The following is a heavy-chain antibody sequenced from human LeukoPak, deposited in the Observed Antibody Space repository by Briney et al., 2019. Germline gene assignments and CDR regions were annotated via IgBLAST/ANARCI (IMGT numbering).Heavy chain of an antibody. CDR3: AKDHHDPWG. V-gene: IGHV3-30*02. Sequence: GGSLRLSCAASGFTFSSYGMHWVRQAPGKGLEWVAFIPYDESNKYYADSVRGRFTISRDNSKNTLYLQMNSLRAEDTAVYYFAKDHHDPWGWGQGTLVTASS. D-gene: IGHD3-16*01. CDR2: IPYDESNK. J-gene: IGHJ4*02. CDR1: GFTFSSYG.